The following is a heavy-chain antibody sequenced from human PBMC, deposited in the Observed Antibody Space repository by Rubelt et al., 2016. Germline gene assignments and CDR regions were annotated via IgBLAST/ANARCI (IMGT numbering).Heavy chain of an antibody. D-gene: IGHD6-19*01. CDR3: ASQSSSGWYAFDI. CDR2: INHSGST. J-gene: IGHJ3*02. V-gene: IGHV4-34*01. Sequence: VQLQQWGAGLLKPSETLSLTCAVYGGSFSGYYWSWIRQPPGKGLEWIGEINHSGSTNYNPSLKSRVTISVDTSKNQFSLKLSSVTAAYTAVYYCASQSSSGWYAFDIWGQGTMVTVSS. CDR1: GGSFSGYY.